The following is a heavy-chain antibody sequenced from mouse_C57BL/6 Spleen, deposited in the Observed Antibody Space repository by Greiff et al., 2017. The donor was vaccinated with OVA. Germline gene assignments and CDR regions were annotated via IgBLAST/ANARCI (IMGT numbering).Heavy chain of an antibody. CDR2: IYPGYGDT. Sequence: QVQLQQSGAELVRPGASVKMSCKASGYTFTSYNMHWVKQTPRQGLEWIGAIYPGYGDTSYNQKFKGKATLTVDKSSSTAYMELSSLTSEDSAVYVCARLRDSLYAMDYWGQGTSVTVSS. CDR1: GYTFTSYN. V-gene: IGHV1-12*01. CDR3: ARLRDSLYAMDY. J-gene: IGHJ4*01.